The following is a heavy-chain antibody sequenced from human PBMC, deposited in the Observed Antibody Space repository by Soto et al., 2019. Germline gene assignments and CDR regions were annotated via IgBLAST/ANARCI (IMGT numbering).Heavy chain of an antibody. V-gene: IGHV4-59*01. CDR2: IYYSGST. J-gene: IGHJ6*03. CDR3: ARGGGYDFWSGYYRRYYYYYMDV. CDR1: GGSISSYY. D-gene: IGHD3-3*01. Sequence: SETLSLTCTVSGGSISSYYWSWIRQPPGKGLEWIGYIYYSGSTNYNPSLKSRVTISVDTSKNQFSLKLSSVTAADTAVYYCARGGGYDFWSGYYRRYYYYYMDVWGKGTTVTVSS.